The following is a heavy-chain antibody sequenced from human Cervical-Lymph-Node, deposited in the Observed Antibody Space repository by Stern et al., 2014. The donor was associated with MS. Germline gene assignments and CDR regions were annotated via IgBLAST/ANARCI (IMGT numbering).Heavy chain of an antibody. CDR3: ARDQGFQLMNS. V-gene: IGHV4-4*02. CDR2: VYHAGIA. Sequence: QVQLQESGPGLVRPSGTLSLTCAVSGDSISNDNWWSWVRLPPGKGLEWIGKVYHAGIATSDPSLKSPVTISVDKSRSQFSVRLTSMTAADTAVYYCARDQGFQLMNSWGQGTLVIVSS. CDR1: GDSISNDNW. J-gene: IGHJ4*02. D-gene: IGHD2-2*01.